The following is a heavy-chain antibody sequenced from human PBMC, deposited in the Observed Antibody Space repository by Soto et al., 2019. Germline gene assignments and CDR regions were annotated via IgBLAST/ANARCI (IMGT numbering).Heavy chain of an antibody. V-gene: IGHV3-53*01. CDR2: IYSGGST. J-gene: IGHJ6*02. D-gene: IGHD6-13*01. Sequence: GGSLRLSCAASGFTVSSNYMSWVRQAPGKGLEWVSVIYSGGSTYYADSVKGRFTISRDNSKNTLYLQMNSLRAEDTAVYYCAGQLATYYYYGMDVWGQGTTVTVSS. CDR1: GFTVSSNY. CDR3: AGQLATYYYYGMDV.